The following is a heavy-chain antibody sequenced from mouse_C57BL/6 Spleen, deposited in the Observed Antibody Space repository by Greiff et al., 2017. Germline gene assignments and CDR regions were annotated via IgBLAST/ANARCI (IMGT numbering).Heavy chain of an antibody. D-gene: IGHD1-1*01. CDR2: IHPSDSDT. CDR3: ANIYYYGSSYDAMDY. V-gene: IGHV1-74*01. J-gene: IGHJ4*01. Sequence: QVQLKQPGAELVKPGASVKVSCKASGYTFTSYWMHWVKQRPGQGLEWIGRIHPSDSDTNYNQKFKGKATLTVDKSSSTAYMQLNSLTSEDSAVYYCANIYYYGSSYDAMDYWGQGTSVTVSS. CDR1: GYTFTSYW.